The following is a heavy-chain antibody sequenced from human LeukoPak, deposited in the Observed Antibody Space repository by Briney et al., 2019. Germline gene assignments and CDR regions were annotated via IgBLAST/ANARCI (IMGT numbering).Heavy chain of an antibody. V-gene: IGHV4-61*02. CDR1: GGSISSGSYY. CDR2: IYTSGST. D-gene: IGHD3-10*01. CDR3: ARARRVLDRGYYYYYGMDV. Sequence: SETLSLTCTVSGGSISSGSYYWSWIRQPAGKGLEWIGRIYTSGSTNYNPSLKSRVTISVDTSKNQFSLKLSSVTAADTAVYYCARARRVLDRGYYYYYGMDVWGQGTTVTVSS. J-gene: IGHJ6*02.